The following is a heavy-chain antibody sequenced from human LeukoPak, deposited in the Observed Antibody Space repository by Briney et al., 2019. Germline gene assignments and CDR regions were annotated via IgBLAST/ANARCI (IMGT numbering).Heavy chain of an antibody. CDR2: IYYSGYT. D-gene: IGHD3-16*01. V-gene: IGHV4-59*12. Sequence: PSETLSLTCTVSGGSISSYYWSWIRQPPGKGLEWIGDIYYSGYTNYNPSLKSRVTISVDTSKNQFSLKLRSVTAADTAVYYCARETSQKGAHYMDVWGKGTTVTISS. CDR3: ARETSQKGAHYMDV. J-gene: IGHJ6*03. CDR1: GGSISSYY.